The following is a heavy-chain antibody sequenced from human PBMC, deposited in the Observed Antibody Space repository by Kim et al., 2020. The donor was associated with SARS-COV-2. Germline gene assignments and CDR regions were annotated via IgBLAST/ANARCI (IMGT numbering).Heavy chain of an antibody. CDR2: ISSRSDYI. V-gene: IGHV3-21*01. J-gene: IGHJ4*02. CDR1: GFMFNTYS. Sequence: GGSLRLSCAASGFMFNTYSMNWVRRSPGKGLEWLSSISSRSDYIYYGDSARGRFTISRDNTQNSLFLQMNGLTVEDTAVYYCARGVGSMEVVFGPFDYWGQGLQVTVSS. CDR3: ARGVGSMEVVFGPFDY. D-gene: IGHD3-3*01.